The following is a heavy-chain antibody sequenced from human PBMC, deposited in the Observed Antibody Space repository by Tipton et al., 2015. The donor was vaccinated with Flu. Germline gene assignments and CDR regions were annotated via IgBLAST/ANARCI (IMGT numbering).Heavy chain of an antibody. CDR3: ARDPSLGMPDYFDY. J-gene: IGHJ4*02. V-gene: IGHV4-59*12. Sequence: TLSLTCTVSGGSIGSYYWNWIRQPPGEGLEWIGYIYNSAYTKYNPSLQSRVTISVDTSQKQFSLQLRSVTAADTAVYYCARDPSLGMPDYFDYWGQGTLVTASS. CDR1: GGSIGSYY. D-gene: IGHD2-2*01. CDR2: IYNSAYT.